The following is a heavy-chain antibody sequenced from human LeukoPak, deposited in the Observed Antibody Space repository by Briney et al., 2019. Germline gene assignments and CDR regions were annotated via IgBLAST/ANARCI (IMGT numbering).Heavy chain of an antibody. CDR1: GFTFSSHS. CDR2: IYSGGST. J-gene: IGHJ6*02. V-gene: IGHV3-53*01. Sequence: GGSLRLSCAASGFTFSSHSMNWVRQAPGKGLEWVSVIYSGGSTYYADSVKGRFTISRDNSKNTLYLQMNSLRAEDTAVYYCARDQAYYGMDVWGQGTTVTVSS. CDR3: ARDQAYYGMDV.